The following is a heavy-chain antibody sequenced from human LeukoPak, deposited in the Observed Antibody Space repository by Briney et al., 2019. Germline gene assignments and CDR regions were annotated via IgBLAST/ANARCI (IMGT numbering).Heavy chain of an antibody. CDR1: GFTFSNAW. Sequence: PGGSLRLSCAASGFTFSNAWMSWVRQAPGKGLEWVGRIKSKTDGGTTDYAAPVKGRFTISRDDSKNTLYLQVNSLKTEDTAVYYCTTERPFDWLPEFVGWGQGTLVTVSS. D-gene: IGHD3-9*01. J-gene: IGHJ4*02. V-gene: IGHV3-15*01. CDR3: TTERPFDWLPEFVG. CDR2: IKSKTDGGTT.